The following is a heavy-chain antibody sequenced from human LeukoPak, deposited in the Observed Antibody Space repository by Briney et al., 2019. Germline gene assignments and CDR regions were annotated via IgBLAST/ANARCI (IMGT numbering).Heavy chain of an antibody. CDR2: MSSSSSYI. D-gene: IGHD3-10*01. Sequence: GGSLRLSCAASGFTFRSYSMNWVRQAPGKGPEWVSSMSSSSSYIYYADSVKGRFTISRDNAKNSLYLQMNSLRAEDTAVYYCARVGRVTMVRGVIIPFDYWGQGTLVTVSS. V-gene: IGHV3-21*01. CDR3: ARVGRVTMVRGVIIPFDY. J-gene: IGHJ4*02. CDR1: GFTFRSYS.